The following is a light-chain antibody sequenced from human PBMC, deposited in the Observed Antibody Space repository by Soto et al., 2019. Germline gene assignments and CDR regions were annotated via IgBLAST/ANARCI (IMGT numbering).Light chain of an antibody. V-gene: IGLV2-14*03. CDR3: CSYTGIGYV. CDR2: DVS. J-gene: IGLJ1*01. CDR1: SIDVGGYNY. Sequence: QSALTQPASVSASPGQSITISCTGSSIDVGGYNYVSWYQQHPGKAPKLMIYDVSNRPSGVSNRFSGSKSGNTASLTISGLQAEDEADYYCCSYTGIGYVFGTGTKVTVL.